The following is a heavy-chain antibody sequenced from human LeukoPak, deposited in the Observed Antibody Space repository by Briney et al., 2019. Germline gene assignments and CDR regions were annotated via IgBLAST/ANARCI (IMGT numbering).Heavy chain of an antibody. CDR2: INSAGNTT. CDR1: GLTFTRYW. V-gene: IGHV3-74*01. J-gene: IGHJ4*02. D-gene: IGHD3-16*01. Sequence: GGSLRLACAASGLTFTRYWMHWVRQAPGKGLVWVSRINSAGNTTDYAESVKGRFSISRDNSKNTLSLQMNNLRVEDTAVYYCARGMRGSSAFDYWGQGTLVTVSS. CDR3: ARGMRGSSAFDY.